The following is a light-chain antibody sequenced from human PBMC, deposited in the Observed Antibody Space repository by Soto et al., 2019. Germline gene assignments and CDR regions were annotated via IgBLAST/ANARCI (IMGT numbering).Light chain of an antibody. Sequence: GDSVTITCRASQSVAASLAWYQQKPGEAPKLLIYDVSNLETGVPSRFSGSGSGTEFSLTIRSLQPDEFASYYCQQYDYSRTFGQGTKVEIK. J-gene: IGKJ1*01. CDR1: QSVAAS. CDR3: QQYDYSRT. CDR2: DVS. V-gene: IGKV1-5*01.